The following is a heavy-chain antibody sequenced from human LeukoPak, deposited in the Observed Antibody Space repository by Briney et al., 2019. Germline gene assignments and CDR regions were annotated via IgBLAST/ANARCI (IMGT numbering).Heavy chain of an antibody. D-gene: IGHD2-2*01. CDR3: AKALGYCSTTSCHFDS. CDR1: GFTFSSYG. J-gene: IGHJ4*02. Sequence: GGTLRLSCAASGFTFSSYGMSWVRQAPGRGLEWVSAISGSGGSTYYADSVKGRFTISRDNSKNTLYLQMNSLRAEDTAVYYCAKALGYCSTTSCHFDSWGQGTLVTVSS. CDR2: ISGSGGST. V-gene: IGHV3-23*01.